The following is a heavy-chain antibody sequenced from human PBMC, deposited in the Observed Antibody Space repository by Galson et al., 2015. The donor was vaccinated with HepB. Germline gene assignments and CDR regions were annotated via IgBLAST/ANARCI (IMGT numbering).Heavy chain of an antibody. CDR3: TSERGGGFMDV. CDR2: IWYDGSKK. D-gene: IGHD3-16*01. Sequence: SLRLSCAASGFTFSNYGMHWVRQAPGKGLEWVALIWYDGSKKYYTDSVKGRFTISRDISKNTLNLQMNSLRAEDTAVYYCTSERGGGFMDVWGQGTTVTVSS. V-gene: IGHV3-33*01. J-gene: IGHJ6*02. CDR1: GFTFSNYG.